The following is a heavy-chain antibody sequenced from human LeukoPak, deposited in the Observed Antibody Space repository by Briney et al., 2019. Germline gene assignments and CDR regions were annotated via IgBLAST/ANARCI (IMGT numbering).Heavy chain of an antibody. Sequence: PSETLSLTCTVSGGAINSYHWTWIRQPPGKGLEWIASIYYIGSPKYNPSLESRVTISVDTSKNQFSLKVNSLTAADTAVYYCARDPLSYWYFDLWGRGTLVTVSS. CDR2: IYYIGSP. CDR3: ARDPLSYWYFDL. J-gene: IGHJ2*01. CDR1: GGAINSYH. V-gene: IGHV4-59*01.